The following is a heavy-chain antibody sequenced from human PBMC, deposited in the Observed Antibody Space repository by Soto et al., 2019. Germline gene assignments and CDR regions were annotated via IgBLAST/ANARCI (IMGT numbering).Heavy chain of an antibody. Sequence: PGGSLSLSCAASGFTFSSYWMHWVRQAPGKGLVWFSRINSDGSSTSYADSVKGRFTISRDNAKNTLYLQMNSLRAEDTAVYYCARDLGPTYYYGSGVYTWFDPWGQGTLVTVSS. J-gene: IGHJ5*02. V-gene: IGHV3-74*01. D-gene: IGHD3-10*01. CDR1: GFTFSSYW. CDR2: INSDGSST. CDR3: ARDLGPTYYYGSGVYTWFDP.